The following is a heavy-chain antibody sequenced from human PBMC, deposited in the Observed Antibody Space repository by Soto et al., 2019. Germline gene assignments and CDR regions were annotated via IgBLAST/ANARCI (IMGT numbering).Heavy chain of an antibody. Sequence: GSLRLSCVASGFTFGSYAMSWVRRAPGKGLEWVSTINDSGDLRYYAESVRGRFTISRDNSKNTLYLEVNDLRAEDTARYHCAKAFGDWYPFEKWGLGALVTVSS. CDR3: AKAFGDWYPFEK. V-gene: IGHV3-23*01. CDR1: GFTFGSYA. CDR2: INDSGDLR. D-gene: IGHD6-19*01. J-gene: IGHJ4*02.